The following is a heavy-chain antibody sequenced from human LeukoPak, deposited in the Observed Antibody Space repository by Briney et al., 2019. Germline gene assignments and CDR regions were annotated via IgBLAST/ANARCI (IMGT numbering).Heavy chain of an antibody. CDR3: AREPSHYYDSSGFQDY. CDR2: INPSGGST. J-gene: IGHJ4*02. D-gene: IGHD3-22*01. CDR1: GYTFTSYY. V-gene: IGHV1-46*01. Sequence: GASVKVSCKASGYTFTSYYMHWVRQAPGQGLEWMGIINPSGGSTSYAQKFQGRVTMTRDTSTSTVYMELSSLRSEDTAVYYCAREPSHYYDSSGFQDYWGRGTLVTVSS.